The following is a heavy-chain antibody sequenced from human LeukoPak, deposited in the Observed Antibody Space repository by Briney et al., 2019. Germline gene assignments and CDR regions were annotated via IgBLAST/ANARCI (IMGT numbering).Heavy chain of an antibody. CDR1: GFTFDDYA. J-gene: IGHJ4*02. CDR2: NSWNSGSI. D-gene: IGHD2-2*01. V-gene: IGHV3-9*01. CDR3: AKDVVPAAQPPLFDY. Sequence: GRSLRLSCAASGFTFDDYAMHWVRHAPGKGLEWGSGNSWNSGSIGYADSVKGRFTISRDNAKNSLYLQMNSLRAEDTALYYCAKDVVPAAQPPLFDYWGQGTLVTVSS.